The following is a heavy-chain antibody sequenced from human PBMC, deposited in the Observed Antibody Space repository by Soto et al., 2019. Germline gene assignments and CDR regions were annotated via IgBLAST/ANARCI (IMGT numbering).Heavy chain of an antibody. CDR1: GFTFSSYG. CDR3: AKIGYSYGDAFDI. Sequence: QVQLVESGGGVVQPGRSLRLSCAASGFTFSSYGMHWVRQAPGKGLEWVAVISYDGSNKYYADSVKGRFTISSDNSKNTLYLQMNSLRAEDTAVYYCAKIGYSYGDAFDIWGQGTMVTVSS. V-gene: IGHV3-30*18. CDR2: ISYDGSNK. J-gene: IGHJ3*02. D-gene: IGHD5-18*01.